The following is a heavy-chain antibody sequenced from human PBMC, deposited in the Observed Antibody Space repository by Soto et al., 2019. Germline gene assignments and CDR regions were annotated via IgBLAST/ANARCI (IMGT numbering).Heavy chain of an antibody. V-gene: IGHV4-39*07. CDR1: GGSISSSSYY. J-gene: IGHJ6*02. Sequence: PSETLSLTCTVSGGSISSSSYYWGWIRQPPGKGLEWIGEIYHSGSTNYNPSLKSRVTISVDKSKNQFSLKLSSVTAADTAVYYCARDRRGSYPYYYYYGMDVWGQGTTVTVSS. CDR3: ARDRRGSYPYYYYYGMDV. D-gene: IGHD1-26*01. CDR2: IYHSGST.